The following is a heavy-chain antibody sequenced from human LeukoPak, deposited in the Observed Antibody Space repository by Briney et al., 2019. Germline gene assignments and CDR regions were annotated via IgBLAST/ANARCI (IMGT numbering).Heavy chain of an antibody. J-gene: IGHJ6*03. V-gene: IGHV3-23*01. CDR3: AKDRTYYYYMDV. CDR2: VSFSGDST. Sequence: PGGSLRLSCTASGFSFSSHVLSWVRQAPGKGLEWVSTVSFSGDSTYYADSVRGRFTISRDNSKNTLYLQMNSLRAEDTAVYYCAKDRTYYYYMDVWGKGTTVTVSS. CDR1: GFSFSSHV.